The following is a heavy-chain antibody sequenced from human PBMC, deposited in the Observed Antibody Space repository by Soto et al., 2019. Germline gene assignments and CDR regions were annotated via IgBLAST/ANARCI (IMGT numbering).Heavy chain of an antibody. CDR2: ISYGGST. Sequence: QVQLQESGPGLVKPSQTLSLTCTVSGGSINSGGYCWSWIRQHPGKGLDWIGCISYGGSTSYNPSLQSRVTIAVDTSTNQFSPKLTSVTAADTAVYYCSRGILVWGQGALITVSS. J-gene: IGHJ4*02. V-gene: IGHV4-31*03. D-gene: IGHD5-18*01. CDR1: GGSINSGGYC. CDR3: SRGILV.